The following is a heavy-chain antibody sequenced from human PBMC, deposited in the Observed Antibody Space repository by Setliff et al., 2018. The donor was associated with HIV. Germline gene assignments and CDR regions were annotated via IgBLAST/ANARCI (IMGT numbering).Heavy chain of an antibody. CDR2: INHSGST. CDR3: ARGPYGDYHDAFDI. CDR1: GGSFSGYY. V-gene: IGHV4-34*01. J-gene: IGHJ3*02. D-gene: IGHD4-17*01. Sequence: SETLSLTCAVYGGSFSGYYWSWTRQPPGKGLEWIGEINHSGSTNYNPSLKSRVTISVDTSKNQFSLKLSSVTAADTAVYYCARGPYGDYHDAFDIWGQGTMVTVSS.